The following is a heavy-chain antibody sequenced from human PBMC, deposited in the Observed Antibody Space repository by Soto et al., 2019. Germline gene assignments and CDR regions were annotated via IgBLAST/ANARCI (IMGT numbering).Heavy chain of an antibody. D-gene: IGHD3-22*01. Sequence: SETLSLTCTVSGGSISSGGDYWSWIRQHPGKGLEWIGYIYYSGSTYYNPSLKSRVTISVDTSKNQFSLKLSSVTAADTAVYYCASNGDSSGYYRATYGMDVWGQGTTVTVSS. CDR1: GGSISSGGDY. CDR3: ASNGDSSGYYRATYGMDV. CDR2: IYYSGST. V-gene: IGHV4-31*03. J-gene: IGHJ6*02.